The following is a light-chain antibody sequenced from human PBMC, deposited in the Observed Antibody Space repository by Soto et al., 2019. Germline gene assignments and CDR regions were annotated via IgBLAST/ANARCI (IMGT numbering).Light chain of an antibody. CDR3: CSYAGSFYV. J-gene: IGLJ1*01. V-gene: IGLV2-11*01. CDR2: DVS. CDR1: SSDVGGYNY. Sequence: QSALTQPRSVSGSPGQSVTISCTGTSSDVGGYNYVSWYQQHPGKAPKLMIYDVSEWPSGVPDRFSGSKSGNTASLTISGLQAEDEADYYCCSYAGSFYVFGTGTKLTVL.